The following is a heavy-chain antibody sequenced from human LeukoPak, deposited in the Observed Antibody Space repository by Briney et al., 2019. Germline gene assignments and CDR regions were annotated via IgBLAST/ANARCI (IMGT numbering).Heavy chain of an antibody. CDR3: AKDPKGSTVTTYWFVY. J-gene: IGHJ4*02. CDR2: ISSGSSNI. V-gene: IGHV3-48*01. Sequence: GGSLRLSCAASGFTFSSYSMNWVRQAPGKGLEWVSYISSGSSNIYYADSVKGRFTISRDNSKNTLYLQMNSLRAEDTAVYYCAKDPKGSTVTTYWFVYWGQGTLVTVSS. CDR1: GFTFSSYS. D-gene: IGHD4-17*01.